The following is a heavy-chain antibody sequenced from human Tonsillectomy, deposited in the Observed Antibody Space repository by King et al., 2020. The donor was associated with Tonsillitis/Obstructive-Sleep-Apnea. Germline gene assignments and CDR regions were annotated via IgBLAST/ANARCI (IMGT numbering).Heavy chain of an antibody. Sequence: VQLQESGPGLVKPSETLSLTCTVSGGSVSSGSYYWSWIRQPPGKGLEWIGYIYYSGSTNYNPSLKSRVSLSVDTSKNQFSLKVSTVTAPDTAVYYCARAAIFGVVPSFDYWGQGTLVTVSS. D-gene: IGHD3-3*01. CDR3: ARAAIFGVVPSFDY. V-gene: IGHV4-61*01. J-gene: IGHJ4*02. CDR1: GGSVSSGSYY. CDR2: IYYSGST.